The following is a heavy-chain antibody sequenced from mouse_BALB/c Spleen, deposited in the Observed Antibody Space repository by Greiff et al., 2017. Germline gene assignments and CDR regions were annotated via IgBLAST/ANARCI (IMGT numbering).Heavy chain of an antibody. CDR2: IYPGNSDT. V-gene: IGHV1-5*01. CDR1: GYTFTSYW. J-gene: IGHJ4*01. CDR3: TYYGYDEAMDY. D-gene: IGHD2-2*01. Sequence: EVQLQQSGTVLARPGASVKMSCKASGYTFTSYWMHWVKQRPGQGLEWIGAIYPGNSDTSYNQKFKGKAKLTAVTSTSTAYMELSSLTNEDSAVYYCTYYGYDEAMDYWGQGTSVTVSS.